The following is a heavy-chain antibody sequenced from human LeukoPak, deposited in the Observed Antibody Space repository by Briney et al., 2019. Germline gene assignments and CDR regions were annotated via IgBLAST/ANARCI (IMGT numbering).Heavy chain of an antibody. Sequence: GGSLRLSCAASGFTFSSYAMHWVRQAPGKGLEWVAVISYDGSNKYYADSVKGRFTISRDNSKNTLYLQMNSLRAEDTAVYYCARGSSGWSMAADPWGQGTLVTVSS. CDR3: ARGSSGWSMAADP. V-gene: IGHV3-30-3*01. J-gene: IGHJ5*02. D-gene: IGHD6-19*01. CDR1: GFTFSSYA. CDR2: ISYDGSNK.